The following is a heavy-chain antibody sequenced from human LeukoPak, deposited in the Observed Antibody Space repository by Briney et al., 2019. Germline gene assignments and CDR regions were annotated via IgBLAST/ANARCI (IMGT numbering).Heavy chain of an antibody. CDR1: GYTFTGYY. D-gene: IGHD4-17*01. J-gene: IGHJ4*02. CDR3: ARGGIFYGDYGDYFDY. CDR2: INPNSGGT. Sequence: ASVKVSCKASGYTFTGYYMHWVRQAPGQGLEWMGWINPNSGGTNYAQKFQGRVTMTRDTSISTAYMELSRLRSDDTAVYYCARGGIFYGDYGDYFDYWGQRTLVTVSS. V-gene: IGHV1-2*02.